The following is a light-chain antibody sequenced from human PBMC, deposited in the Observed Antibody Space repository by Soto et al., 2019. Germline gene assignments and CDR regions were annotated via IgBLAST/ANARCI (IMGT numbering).Light chain of an antibody. CDR3: QQSFNSPT. Sequence: DIQMTQSPSSLSASVGDRVTLTCRASQNIDNLLNWYHHKPGKAPKLLISGTSTLESGLPPGFSGSGSGTVFTLTISSLQAEHVGIYYCQQSFNSPTFGQGTKLEIK. V-gene: IGKV1-39*01. CDR1: QNIDNL. J-gene: IGKJ2*01. CDR2: GTS.